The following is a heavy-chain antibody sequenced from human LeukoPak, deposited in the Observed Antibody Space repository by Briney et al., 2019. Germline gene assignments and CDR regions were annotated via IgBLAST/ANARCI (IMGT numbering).Heavy chain of an antibody. Sequence: GASVKVSCKASGGTFSSYAISWVRQAPGQGLEWMGGIIPIFGTANYAQKFQGRVTITTDESTSTAYMELSSLRSEDTAVYYCAGCTYYYDSSGYSGFDYWGQGTLVTVYS. CDR1: GGTFSSYA. CDR2: IIPIFGTA. D-gene: IGHD3-22*01. J-gene: IGHJ4*02. V-gene: IGHV1-69*05. CDR3: AGCTYYYDSSGYSGFDY.